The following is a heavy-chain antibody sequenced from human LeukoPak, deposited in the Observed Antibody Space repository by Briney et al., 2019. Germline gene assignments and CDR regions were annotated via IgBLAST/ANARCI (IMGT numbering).Heavy chain of an antibody. CDR2: IYSGGST. J-gene: IGHJ3*02. D-gene: IGHD5-18*01. V-gene: IGHV3-53*01. CDR1: GFTVSSNY. CDR3: ARDNLGYSYGYDAFDI. Sequence: PGGSLRLSCAASGFTVSSNYMSWVRQAPGKGLEWVSVIYSGGSTYYADSVKGRFTISRDNSKNTLYLQMNSLRAEDTAVYYCARDNLGYSYGYDAFDIWGQGTMVTVSS.